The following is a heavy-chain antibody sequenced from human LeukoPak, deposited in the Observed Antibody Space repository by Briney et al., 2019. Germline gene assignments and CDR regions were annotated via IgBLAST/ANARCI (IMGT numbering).Heavy chain of an antibody. D-gene: IGHD3-10*01. Sequence: GGSLRLSCAASGFTFSSYAMSWVRQAPGKGLEGVSAISGSGGSTYYADSVKGRFSISRDNSKNTLYLQMNSLRAEDTAVYYCARVLLWFGESYYFDYWGQGTLVTVSS. CDR3: ARVLLWFGESYYFDY. CDR1: GFTFSSYA. J-gene: IGHJ4*02. V-gene: IGHV3-23*01. CDR2: ISGSGGST.